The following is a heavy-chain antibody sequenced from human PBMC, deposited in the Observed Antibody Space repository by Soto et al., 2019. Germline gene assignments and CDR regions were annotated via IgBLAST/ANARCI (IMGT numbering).Heavy chain of an antibody. CDR2: INGYNANT. Sequence: QVHLVQSGLEVKKPGASVKVSCKTSGYTFSNYGIAWVRQAPGQGLEWMGWINGYNANTNYAQKFPGRVTMTIDTSATTAYLDLRSLGSDDTAVFYCARGASPVQFDHWGQGTLVTVS. J-gene: IGHJ4*02. V-gene: IGHV1-18*01. CDR3: ARGASPVQFDH. CDR1: GYTFSNYG.